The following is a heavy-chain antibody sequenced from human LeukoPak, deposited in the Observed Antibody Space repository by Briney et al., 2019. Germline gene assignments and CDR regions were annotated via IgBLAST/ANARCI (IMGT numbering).Heavy chain of an antibody. V-gene: IGHV3-13*01. J-gene: IGHJ4*02. CDR3: ARANCSGGSCYTLDY. D-gene: IGHD2-15*01. CDR2: IGTAGDT. CDR1: GFTFSSYS. Sequence: GGSLRLSCAASGFTFSSYSMNWVRQAPGKGLEWVSAIGTAGDTYYPGSVKGRFTISRENAKNSLYLQMNSPRAGDTAVYYCARANCSGGSCYTLDYWGQGTLVTVSS.